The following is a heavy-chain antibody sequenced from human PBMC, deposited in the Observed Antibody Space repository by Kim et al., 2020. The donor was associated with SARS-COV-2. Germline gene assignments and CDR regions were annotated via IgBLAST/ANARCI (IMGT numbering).Heavy chain of an antibody. CDR3: ARGLLWFGENHFDY. V-gene: IGHV4-31*03. Sequence: SETLSLTCTVSGGSISSGGYYWSWIRQHPGKGLEWIGYIYYSGSTYYNPSLKSRVTISVDTSKNQFSLKLSSVTAADTAVYYCARGLLWFGENHFDYWGQGTLVTVSS. J-gene: IGHJ4*02. CDR2: IYYSGST. D-gene: IGHD3-10*01. CDR1: GGSISSGGYY.